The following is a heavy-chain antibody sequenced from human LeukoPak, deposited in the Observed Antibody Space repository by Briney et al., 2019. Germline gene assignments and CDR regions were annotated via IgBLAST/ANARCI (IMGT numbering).Heavy chain of an antibody. J-gene: IGHJ6*03. V-gene: IGHV4-4*07. CDR2: IYTSGST. D-gene: IGHD5-18*01. Sequence: PSETLSLTCTVSGGSISSYYWSWIRQPAGKGLEWIGRIYTSGSTNYNPSLKSRVTISVDTSKNQFSLKLSSVTAADTAVYYCARDRGYSYGDYYYYYMDVWGKGTTVTVSS. CDR1: GGSISSYY. CDR3: ARDRGYSYGDYYYYYMDV.